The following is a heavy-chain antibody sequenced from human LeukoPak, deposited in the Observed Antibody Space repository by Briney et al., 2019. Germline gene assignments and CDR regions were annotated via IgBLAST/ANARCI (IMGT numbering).Heavy chain of an antibody. CDR3: ARGFWSGYRYYYYYYMDV. D-gene: IGHD3-3*01. CDR1: GGSFSGYY. J-gene: IGHJ6*03. Sequence: SETLSLTCAVYGGSFSGYYWSWIRQPPGKGLEWIGEINHSGSTNYNPSLKSRVTISVATSKNQFSLKLSSVTAADTAVYYCARGFWSGYRYYYYYYMDVWGKGTTVTVSS. V-gene: IGHV4-34*01. CDR2: INHSGST.